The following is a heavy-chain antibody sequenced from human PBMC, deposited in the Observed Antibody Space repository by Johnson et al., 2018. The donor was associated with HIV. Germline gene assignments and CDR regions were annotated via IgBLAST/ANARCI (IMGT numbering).Heavy chain of an antibody. CDR2: IYRAGST. D-gene: IGHD5-24*01. Sequence: VQLVESGGGLVQPGGSLRLSCAASGFSISSNYMSWIRQAPGKGLEWVSVIYRAGSTYYADSVKGRFTISRDNSKNTLYLQMNSLRAEDTAIYYCARGRGWWLQLGGAFDIWGQGTMVTVSS. V-gene: IGHV3-66*01. J-gene: IGHJ3*02. CDR3: ARGRGWWLQLGGAFDI. CDR1: GFSISSNY.